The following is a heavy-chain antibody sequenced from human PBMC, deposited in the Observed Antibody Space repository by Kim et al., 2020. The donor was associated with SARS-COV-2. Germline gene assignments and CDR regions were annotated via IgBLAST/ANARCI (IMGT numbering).Heavy chain of an antibody. V-gene: IGHV3-7*01. CDR3: ARDFCWGFDY. CDR2: TKQDGSER. Sequence: GGSLRLSCAASGFTFSSSWMSWVRQAPGKGLEWVANTKQDGSERYYGDSVKGRFTISRDNAKNSLHLQMNSLRVEDTAVYYCARDFCWGFDYWGQGTLVVVSS. J-gene: IGHJ4*02. CDR1: GFTFSSSW. D-gene: IGHD7-27*01.